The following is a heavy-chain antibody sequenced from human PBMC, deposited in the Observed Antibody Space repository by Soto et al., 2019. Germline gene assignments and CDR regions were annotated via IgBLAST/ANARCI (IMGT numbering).Heavy chain of an antibody. CDR2: IWYDGSNK. Sequence: GGSLRLSCAASGFTFSSYGMHWVRQAPGKGLEWVAVIWYDGSNKYYADSVKGRFTISRDNSKNTLYLQMNSLRAEDTAVYYCARDFGYCSGGSCGSYYYYGMXVWGQGTTVNV. CDR1: GFTFSSYG. CDR3: ARDFGYCSGGSCGSYYYYGMXV. J-gene: IGHJ6*02. D-gene: IGHD2-15*01. V-gene: IGHV3-33*01.